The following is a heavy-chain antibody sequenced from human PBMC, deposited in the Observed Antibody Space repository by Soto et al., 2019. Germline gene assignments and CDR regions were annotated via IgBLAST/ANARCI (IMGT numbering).Heavy chain of an antibody. D-gene: IGHD6-13*01. V-gene: IGHV1-8*02. CDR3: ARMASAGTLNWFDP. Sequence: QVQLVQSGAEVREPGASVRVSCKASGYTFINYDISWVRQTTGQGVEWMGWMNPGSGKTGYANKFQGRVTMTRDASTSTAQLELSSLTSEDTAVYYCARMASAGTLNWFDPWGQGTLVTVSS. CDR2: MNPGSGKT. J-gene: IGHJ5*02. CDR1: GYTFINYD.